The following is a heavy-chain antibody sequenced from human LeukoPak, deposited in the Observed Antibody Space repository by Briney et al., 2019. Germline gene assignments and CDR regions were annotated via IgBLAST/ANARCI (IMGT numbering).Heavy chain of an antibody. V-gene: IGHV3-7*01. CDR3: ARDRLYYYGSDYYMDV. D-gene: IGHD3-10*01. Sequence: PGGSLRLSCAASGFTFSSYWMSWVRQAPGKGLEWVANIKQDGSEKYYVDSVKGRFTISRDNARNSLYLQMNSLRAEDTAVYYCARDRLYYYGSDYYMDVWGKGTTVTVSS. CDR1: GFTFSSYW. J-gene: IGHJ6*03. CDR2: IKQDGSEK.